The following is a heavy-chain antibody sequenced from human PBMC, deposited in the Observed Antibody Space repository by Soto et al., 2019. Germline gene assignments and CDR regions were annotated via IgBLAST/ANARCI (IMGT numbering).Heavy chain of an antibody. CDR3: AIGTTATTGLDS. J-gene: IGHJ5*01. D-gene: IGHD1-1*01. Sequence: GGSLRLSCAAAGFSVTTYRMSWFRQAPGKGLEWVSVIYGGGSTVYAASVKGRFTVSRDDSKNIVYVEMNSLTAEDTAVYYCAIGTTATTGLDSWGQGAPVTISS. V-gene: IGHV3-53*01. CDR2: IYGGGST. CDR1: GFSVTTYR.